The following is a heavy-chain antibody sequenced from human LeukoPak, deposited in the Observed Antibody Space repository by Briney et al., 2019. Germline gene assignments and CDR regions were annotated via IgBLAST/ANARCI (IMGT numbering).Heavy chain of an antibody. CDR1: VGSISSYY. J-gene: IGHJ3*02. D-gene: IGHD6-19*01. V-gene: IGHV4-59*01. CDR3: AITVAGTFAFDI. CDR2: IYYSGST. Sequence: SETLSLTCTVSVGSISSYYWSGIRQPPGKGLEWIGYIYYSGSTNYNPSLKSRVTISVDTSKNQFSLKLSSVTAADTAVYYCAITVAGTFAFDIWGQGTMVTVSS.